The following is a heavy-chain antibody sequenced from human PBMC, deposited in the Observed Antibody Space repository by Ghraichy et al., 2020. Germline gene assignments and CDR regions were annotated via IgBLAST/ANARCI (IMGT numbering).Heavy chain of an antibody. CDR2: INHSGST. CDR1: GGSFSGYY. V-gene: IGHV4-34*01. Sequence: SETLSLTCAVYGGSFSGYYWSWIRQPPGKGLEWIGEINHSGSTNYNPSLKSRVTISVDTSKNQFSLKLSSVTAADTAVYYCARRGYYYYYGMDVWGQGTTVTVSS. CDR3: ARRGYYYYYGMDV. J-gene: IGHJ6*02.